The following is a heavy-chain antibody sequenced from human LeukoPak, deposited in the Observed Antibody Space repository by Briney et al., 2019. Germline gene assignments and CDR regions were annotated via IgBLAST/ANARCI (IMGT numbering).Heavy chain of an antibody. CDR2: IYPGDSDT. CDR3: ARSIGYGLDH. CDR1: GYSFPTYW. V-gene: IGHV5-51*01. D-gene: IGHD3-22*01. J-gene: IGHJ4*02. Sequence: GESLKISCESSGYSFPTYWLAWVRQMPGKGLEWMGIIYPGDSDTRYSPSFRGQVTISVDKSISTAYLQWSSLKASDTAMYYCARSIGYGLDHWGQGTLVTVSS.